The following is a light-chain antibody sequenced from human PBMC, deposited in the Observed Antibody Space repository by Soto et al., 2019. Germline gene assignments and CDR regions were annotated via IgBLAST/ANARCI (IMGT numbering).Light chain of an antibody. J-gene: IGLJ3*02. Sequence: QTVVTQEPSFSVSPGGTVTLTCGLNSGSVSTNYYPSWYQQTPGQAPRTLIYNTNTRSSVVPDRFSGSILGNKAALTITGAQADDESDHYCVLYMGSGIWVFGGGTKLTVL. V-gene: IGLV8-61*01. CDR1: SGSVSTNYY. CDR2: NTN. CDR3: VLYMGSGIWV.